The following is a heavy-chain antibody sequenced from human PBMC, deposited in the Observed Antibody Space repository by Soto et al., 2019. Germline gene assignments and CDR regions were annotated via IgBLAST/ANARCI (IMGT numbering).Heavy chain of an antibody. J-gene: IGHJ1*01. CDR2: SSNSGTFA. CDR3: ARTYCGGDCRGYFQH. Sequence: GGSLRLSCAASGFTFNEYYMSWIRQAPGKGLEWISYSSNSGTFARYADSVKGRFSISRDNAKNSLYLQMNSLRAEDTAVYYCARTYCGGDCRGYFQHWGQGTLVTVSS. V-gene: IGHV3-11*06. CDR1: GFTFNEYY. D-gene: IGHD2-21*02.